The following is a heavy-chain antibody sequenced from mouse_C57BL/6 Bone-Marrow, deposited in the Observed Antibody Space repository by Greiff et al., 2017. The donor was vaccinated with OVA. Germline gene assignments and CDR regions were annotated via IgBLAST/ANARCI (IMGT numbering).Heavy chain of an antibody. CDR1: GYTFTSYG. V-gene: IGHV1-81*01. Sequence: QVQLQQSGAELARPGASVKLSCKASGYTFTSYGISWVKQRTGQGLEWIGEIYPRSGNTYYNEKFKGKATLTADKSSSTAYMELRSLTSEDSAVYFCARSRGYLYYYAMDYWGQGTSVTVSS. CDR2: IYPRSGNT. D-gene: IGHD2-3*01. CDR3: ARSRGYLYYYAMDY. J-gene: IGHJ4*01.